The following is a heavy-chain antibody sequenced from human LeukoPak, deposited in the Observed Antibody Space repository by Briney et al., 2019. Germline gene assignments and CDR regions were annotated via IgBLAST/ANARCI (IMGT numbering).Heavy chain of an antibody. Sequence: PSGTLSLTCAVSGGSISSSNWWSWVRQPPGKGLEWIGEIYHSGSTNYNPSLKSRVTISVDKSKNHFSLKLSSVTAADTAVYYCARCVGAIDDAFDIWGQGTMVTVSS. CDR1: GGSISSSNW. J-gene: IGHJ3*02. CDR3: ARCVGAIDDAFDI. D-gene: IGHD1-26*01. CDR2: IYHSGST. V-gene: IGHV4-4*02.